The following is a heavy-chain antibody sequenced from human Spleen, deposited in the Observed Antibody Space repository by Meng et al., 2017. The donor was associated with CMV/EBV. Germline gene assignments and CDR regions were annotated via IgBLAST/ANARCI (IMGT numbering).Heavy chain of an antibody. J-gene: IGHJ5*02. CDR1: VPSHHYS. V-gene: IGHV4-61*07. Sequence: VPSHHYSWAWIRQPPGKGLGWIGYVSYSGSTTYNPSLKSRVTISLATSMTQFSLKLRSVTAADSAVYYCARQLEDYVVEPPTRWFDPWGQGALVTVSS. D-gene: IGHD3-16*01. CDR3: ARQLEDYVVEPPTRWFDP. CDR2: VSYSGST.